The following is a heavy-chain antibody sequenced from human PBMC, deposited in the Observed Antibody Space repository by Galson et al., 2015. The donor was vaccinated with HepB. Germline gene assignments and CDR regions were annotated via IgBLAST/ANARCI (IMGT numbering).Heavy chain of an antibody. CDR3: ARSGAYSYGDLTFDY. Sequence: SLRLSCAASGFTFRSYAMHWVRQAPGKGLEWVVVIAYDGNNKYYADSVKGRFTISRDNSKNMLYLQMNSLRVEDTALYYCARSGAYSYGDLTFDYWGQGTLVTVSS. D-gene: IGHD2-21*02. CDR2: IAYDGNNK. V-gene: IGHV3-30-3*01. CDR1: GFTFRSYA. J-gene: IGHJ4*02.